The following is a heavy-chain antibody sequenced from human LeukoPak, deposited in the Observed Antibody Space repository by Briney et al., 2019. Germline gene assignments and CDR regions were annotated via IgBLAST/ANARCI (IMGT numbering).Heavy chain of an antibody. Sequence: GGSLRLSCAASGFTVSSNYMSWVRQAPGKGLEWVSSISSSSSYIYYADSVKGRFTISRDNAKNSLYLQMNSLRAEDTAVYYCATQGPYSYGLGAFDIWGQGTLVTVSS. CDR2: ISSSSSYI. D-gene: IGHD5-18*01. V-gene: IGHV3-21*01. CDR3: ATQGPYSYGLGAFDI. CDR1: GFTVSSNY. J-gene: IGHJ4*02.